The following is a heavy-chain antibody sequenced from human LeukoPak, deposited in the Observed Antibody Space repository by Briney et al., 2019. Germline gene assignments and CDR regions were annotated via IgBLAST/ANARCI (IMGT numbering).Heavy chain of an antibody. CDR1: GDTVSTNSAA. V-gene: IGHV6-1*01. D-gene: IGHD1-1*01. CDR3: ARGRIGTTRYFDY. CDR2: THYRSKWNN. Sequence: PSQTLSLTCAVSGDTVSTNSAAWNWIRQSPSRGLEWLGRTHYRSKWNNEYALSVKSRMTVNPDTAKNQFSLQLNSVTHEDTAVYYCARGRIGTTRYFDYWGQGILVTVSS. J-gene: IGHJ4*02.